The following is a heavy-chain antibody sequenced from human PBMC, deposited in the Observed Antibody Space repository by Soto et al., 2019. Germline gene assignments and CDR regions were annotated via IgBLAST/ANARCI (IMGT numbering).Heavy chain of an antibody. CDR1: GGSISSGGYY. D-gene: IGHD4-17*01. V-gene: IGHV4-31*03. CDR2: IYYSGST. CDR3: ASLRWWDYYGMDV. Sequence: PSETLSLTCTVSGGSISSGGYYWSWIRQHPGKGLEWIGYIYYSGSTYYNPSLKSRVTISVDTSKNQFSLKLSSVTAADTAVYYCASLRWWDYYGMDVWGQGTTVTVSS. J-gene: IGHJ6*02.